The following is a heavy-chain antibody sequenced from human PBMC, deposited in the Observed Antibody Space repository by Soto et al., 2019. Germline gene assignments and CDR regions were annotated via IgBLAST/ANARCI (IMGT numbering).Heavy chain of an antibody. Sequence: VQLVQSEAEVKKPGASVKVSCKASGYTFTSYGISWVRQAPGQGLEWMGWISAYNGNTNYAQKLQGRVTMTTDTSTSTAYMELRSLRSDDTAVYYCARVPSTVTRNYYYYMDVWGKGTTVTVSS. J-gene: IGHJ6*03. CDR1: GYTFTSYG. D-gene: IGHD4-17*01. V-gene: IGHV1-18*01. CDR2: ISAYNGNT. CDR3: ARVPSTVTRNYYYYMDV.